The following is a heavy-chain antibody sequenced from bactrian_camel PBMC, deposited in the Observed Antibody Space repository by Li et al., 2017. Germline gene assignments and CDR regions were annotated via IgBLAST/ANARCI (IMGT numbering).Heavy chain of an antibody. Sequence: QLVESGGGLVQPGGSLRLTCATSGFTFSTYAMSWVRQAPGKGLEWVSASGSGGGSTYYADSVKGRFTISRDNAKNTLYLQSNSLKTEDTAMYYCAKDRTGGSWYGADFGYWGQGTQVTVS. CDR2: SGSGGGST. J-gene: IGHJ6*01. CDR1: GFTFSTYA. CDR3: AKDRTGGSWYGADFGY. V-gene: IGHV3S31*01. D-gene: IGHD6*01.